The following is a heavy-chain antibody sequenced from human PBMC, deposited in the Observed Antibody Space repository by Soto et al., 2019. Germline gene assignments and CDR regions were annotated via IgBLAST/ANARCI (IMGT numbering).Heavy chain of an antibody. V-gene: IGHV5-51*01. CDR1: EYSFTNHW. D-gene: IGHD4-4*01. CDR2: IYPGDSDT. J-gene: IGHJ4*02. CDR3: ARNDYSGNSVDY. Sequence: LKISCKGFEYSFTNHWIVWVRQMPGKGLEWVGIIYPGDSDTRYSPSFQGRVTISADKSINTAYLQWSNLQDSDTAIYYCARNDYSGNSVDYWGQGTLVTVSS.